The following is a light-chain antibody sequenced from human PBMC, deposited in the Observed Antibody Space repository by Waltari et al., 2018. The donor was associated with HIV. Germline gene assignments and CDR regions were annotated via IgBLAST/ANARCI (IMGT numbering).Light chain of an antibody. J-gene: IGLJ2*01. CDR1: SSTIGNNY. Sequence: QSVLTQPPSVSAAPGQQVTISCPGSSSTIGNNYVSWYQQHPGTAPKIIFYENNKRPSGIPDRFSGSKSGTSATLGITGLQTGDEADYYCGTWDSSLSAVVFGGGTKLTVL. V-gene: IGLV1-51*02. CDR3: GTWDSSLSAVV. CDR2: ENN.